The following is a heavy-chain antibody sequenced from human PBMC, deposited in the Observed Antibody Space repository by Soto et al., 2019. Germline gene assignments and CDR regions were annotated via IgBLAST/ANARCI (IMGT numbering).Heavy chain of an antibody. CDR3: AKYRGGGFGEFVDN. J-gene: IGHJ4*02. D-gene: IGHD3-10*01. CDR2: SSYDGTTR. Sequence: QVQLVESGGGVVQPGRSLSLSCAASGFTFSPYGMQWVRQAPGKGLEWVAFSSYDGTTRVYADSVTGRYTISRDNSKNKLSLQLNSLTTAVTAVLYCAKYRGGGFGEFVDNCGQGTLVTISS. CDR1: GFTFSPYG. V-gene: IGHV3-30*18.